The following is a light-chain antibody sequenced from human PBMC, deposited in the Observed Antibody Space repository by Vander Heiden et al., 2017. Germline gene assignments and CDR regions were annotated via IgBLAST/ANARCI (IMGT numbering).Light chain of an antibody. CDR3: AAWDDSLNGHVV. Sequence: QSVLTQPPSASGTPGQRVTISCSGSSSNIGSNTVNWYHQLPGTAPNLLFYSNNQRPSGVPDRFSCSKSGTSASLAISGLQSEDEADYYCAAWDDSLNGHVVFGGGTKLTVL. CDR1: SSNIGSNT. V-gene: IGLV1-44*01. J-gene: IGLJ2*01. CDR2: SNN.